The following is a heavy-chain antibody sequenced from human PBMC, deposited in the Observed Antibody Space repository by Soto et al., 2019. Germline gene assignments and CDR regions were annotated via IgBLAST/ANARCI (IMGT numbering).Heavy chain of an antibody. Sequence: QVQLQESGPGLVKPSQTLSLTCTVSGDFISSGSYYWSWIRQLPGKGLEWIGYIYSSGSTYYNPSLKSRXXIXLXXSKNQFSLNLSSVTAADTAVYYCARTDSSGYYFVYWGQGTLVTVFS. CDR1: GDFISSGSYY. CDR2: IYSSGST. CDR3: ARTDSSGYYFVY. V-gene: IGHV4-31*03. D-gene: IGHD3-22*01. J-gene: IGHJ4*02.